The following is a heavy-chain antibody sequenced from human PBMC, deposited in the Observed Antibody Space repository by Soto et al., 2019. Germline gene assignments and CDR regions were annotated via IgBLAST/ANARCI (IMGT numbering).Heavy chain of an antibody. D-gene: IGHD3-22*01. CDR3: VKGEYYYDSSGCYPFDY. J-gene: IGHJ4*02. CDR1: GFTFSSYA. V-gene: IGHV3-64D*06. CDR2: ISTNGGST. Sequence: PGGSLRLSCSASGFTFSSYAMHWVRQAPGKGLEYVSSISTNGGSTHYADSVKGRFTISRDNSKNTQYLQMSSLRADDTAVYYCVKGEYYYDSSGCYPFDYWGQGT.